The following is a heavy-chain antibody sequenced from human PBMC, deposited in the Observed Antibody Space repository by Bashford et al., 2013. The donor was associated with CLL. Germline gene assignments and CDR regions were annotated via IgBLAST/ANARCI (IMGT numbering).Heavy chain of an antibody. Sequence: GESLKISCKGSGYSFTSYWIGLGAPDARKGLEWMGIIYPGDSDTRYSPSSKARSPSQPTSPVSTAYLQWSSLKASDTAMYYCARRIPSIAVAGNWMEDYYYYGMDVWGQGTTVTVSS. V-gene: IGHV5-51*01. J-gene: IGHJ6*02. D-gene: IGHD6-19*01. CDR2: IYPGDSDT. CDR3: ARRIPSIAVAGNWMEDYYYYGMDV. CDR1: GYSFTSYW.